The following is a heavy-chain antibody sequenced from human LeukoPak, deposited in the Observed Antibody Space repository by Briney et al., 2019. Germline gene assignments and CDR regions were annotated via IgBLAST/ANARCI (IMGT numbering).Heavy chain of an antibody. Sequence: PGGSLRLSCAASGFIFKKYWMNWVRQVPGKGLVWVSGANSDGTRTDYADSVRGRFAISRDNGKNTVYLQMNSLRVEGTAVYYCARDLGGPFDYWAQGSLVTVSS. CDR3: ARDLGGPFDY. V-gene: IGHV3-74*01. CDR1: GFIFKKYW. J-gene: IGHJ4*02. CDR2: ANSDGTRT.